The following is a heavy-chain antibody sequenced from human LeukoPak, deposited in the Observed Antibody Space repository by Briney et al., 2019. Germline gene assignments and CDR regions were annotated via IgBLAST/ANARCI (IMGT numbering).Heavy chain of an antibody. D-gene: IGHD3-3*01. J-gene: IGHJ4*02. V-gene: IGHV3-21*01. CDR3: ARDHGSYCDFWSDYSIFDY. CDR1: GFTFSSYS. Sequence: GGSLRLSCAASGFTFSSYSMNWVRQAPGKGLEWVSSISSSSSYIYYADSVKGRFTISRDNAKNSLYLQMNSLRAEDTAVYYCARDHGSYCDFWSDYSIFDYWGQGTLVTVSS. CDR2: ISSSSSYI.